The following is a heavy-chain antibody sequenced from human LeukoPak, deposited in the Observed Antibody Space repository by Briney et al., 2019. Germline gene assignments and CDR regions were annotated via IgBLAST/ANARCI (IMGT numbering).Heavy chain of an antibody. D-gene: IGHD3-22*01. V-gene: IGHV3-23*01. Sequence: GGSLRLSCAASGFTFSSYAMNWVRRAPGKGLEWVSGISGGGGSTYYADSVKGRFTISRDNSKNTLYLQMNSLRAGDTAVYYCAKLASESPIVVIDYWGQGTLVTVSS. CDR1: GFTFSSYA. J-gene: IGHJ4*02. CDR3: AKLASESPIVVIDY. CDR2: ISGGGGST.